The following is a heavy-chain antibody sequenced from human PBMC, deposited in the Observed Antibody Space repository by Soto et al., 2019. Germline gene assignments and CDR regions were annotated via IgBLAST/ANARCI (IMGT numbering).Heavy chain of an antibody. CDR2: INPSGGST. Sequence: QVQLVQSGAEVKKPGASVKVSCKASGYTFTSYYMHWVRQAPGQGLEWMGIINPSGGSTSYAQKFKGRVTMTRDTSTSTVYMELRSLRSEDTAVYYCARVMTPITMVRGVIITGFDYWGQGTLVTVSS. D-gene: IGHD3-10*01. J-gene: IGHJ4*02. CDR1: GYTFTSYY. V-gene: IGHV1-46*01. CDR3: ARVMTPITMVRGVIITGFDY.